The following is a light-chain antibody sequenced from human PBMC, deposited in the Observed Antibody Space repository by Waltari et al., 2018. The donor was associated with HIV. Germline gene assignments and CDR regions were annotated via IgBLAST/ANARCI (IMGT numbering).Light chain of an antibody. J-gene: IGLJ3*02. CDR2: STS. CDR1: AGSVTSGQF. V-gene: IGLV7-46*01. CDR3: LLYYSGAWV. Sequence: PVVTQKPSLTVSPGGTVTLTCGSSAGSVTSGQFPYWFQQKPGQAPRTVIFSTSNKQSWTPARFSGSLLGGRAALTLSGAQPEDEADYYCLLYYSGAWVFGGGTRLSVL.